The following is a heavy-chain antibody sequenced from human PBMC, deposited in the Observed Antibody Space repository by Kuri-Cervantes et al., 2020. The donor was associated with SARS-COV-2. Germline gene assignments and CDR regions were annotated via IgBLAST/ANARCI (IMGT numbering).Heavy chain of an antibody. Sequence: GGSLRLSCAASGFTFSSYAMHWVRQAPGKGLEWVAVISYDGSNKYYADSVKGRFTISRDNSKNTLYLQMNSLRAEDTAVYYCASETTLCQNAFDIWGQGTMVTVSS. V-gene: IGHV3-30-3*01. CDR2: ISYDGSNK. J-gene: IGHJ3*02. CDR3: ASETTLCQNAFDI. D-gene: IGHD4-17*01. CDR1: GFTFSSYA.